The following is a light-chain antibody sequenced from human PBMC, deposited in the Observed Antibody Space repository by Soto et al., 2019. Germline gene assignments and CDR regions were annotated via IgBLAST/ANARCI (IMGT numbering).Light chain of an antibody. CDR2: DVS. CDR1: SSDIGDYNY. J-gene: IGLJ2*01. CDR3: SSYAGSTIVI. Sequence: QSVLTQPASVSGSPGQSIAFSCTGTSSDIGDYNYVSWYQQHPGKAPKLIIYDVSNRPSGVSNRFSGSVSGNTASLTISGLQPEDEADYYCSSYAGSTIVIFGGGTKLTFL. V-gene: IGLV2-14*03.